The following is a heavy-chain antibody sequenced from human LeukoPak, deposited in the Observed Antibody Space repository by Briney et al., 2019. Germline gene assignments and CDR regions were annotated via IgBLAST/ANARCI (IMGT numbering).Heavy chain of an antibody. J-gene: IGHJ4*02. V-gene: IGHV1-8*01. CDR2: MNPNSGNT. D-gene: IGHD2-15*01. CDR3: ARVRCSGGSCYFDY. CDR1: GYTFTRYD. Sequence: ASVKVSCKASGYTFTRYDINWVRQATGQGLEWMGWMNPNSGNTGYAQKFQGRVTMTRNTSISTAYMELSSLRSEDTAVYYCARVRCSGGSCYFDYWGQGTLVTVSS.